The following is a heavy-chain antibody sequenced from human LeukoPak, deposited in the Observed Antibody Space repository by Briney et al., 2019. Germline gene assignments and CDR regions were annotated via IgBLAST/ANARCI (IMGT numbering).Heavy chain of an antibody. CDR1: GYTFSTYG. CDR3: ARAGTTSSSTPDY. V-gene: IGHV1-18*01. J-gene: IGHJ4*02. Sequence: ASVKVSCKASGYTFSTYGITWVRQAPGQGFEWMGWISAYNGNTNFAQKFQDRVSMATDTSTSTAYMELRSLRYDDTAMYYCARAGTTSSSTPDYWGQGTLVTVSS. D-gene: IGHD6-6*01. CDR2: ISAYNGNT.